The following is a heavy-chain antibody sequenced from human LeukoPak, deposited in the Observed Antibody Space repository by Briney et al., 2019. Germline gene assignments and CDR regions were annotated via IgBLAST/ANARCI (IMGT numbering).Heavy chain of an antibody. CDR2: IYSGGST. V-gene: IGHV3-66*01. J-gene: IGHJ4*02. Sequence: GGSLRLSCAVSGFTVSSNYMTWVRQAPGKGPEWVSVIYSGGSTYCADSVKGRFTISRDNSKNTLYLQMNSLRGEDTAVYYCARGGGNYHPEDYWGQGTLVTVSS. D-gene: IGHD1-26*01. CDR3: ARGGGNYHPEDY. CDR1: GFTVSSNY.